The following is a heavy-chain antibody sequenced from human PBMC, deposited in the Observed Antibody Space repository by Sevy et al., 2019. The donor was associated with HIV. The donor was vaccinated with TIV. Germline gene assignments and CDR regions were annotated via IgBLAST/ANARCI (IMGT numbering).Heavy chain of an antibody. Sequence: SETLFLTCAVYGESFSGYFWSWIRQPPGKGLEWIGEINHSGSTNYNPSLKSRVTISVDTSKNQFSLRLSSVTAADTAVYYCASGSYYYYYNMDVWGQGTTVTVSS. CDR3: ASGSYYYYYNMDV. J-gene: IGHJ6*02. V-gene: IGHV4-34*01. CDR1: GESFSGYF. CDR2: INHSGST.